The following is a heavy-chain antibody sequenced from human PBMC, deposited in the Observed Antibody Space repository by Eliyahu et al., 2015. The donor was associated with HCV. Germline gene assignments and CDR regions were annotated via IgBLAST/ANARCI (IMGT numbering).Heavy chain of an antibody. CDR2: VSGFKGET. Sequence: QVQLVQSGPEVKKPGASVMVSCKTSGFNFVDYGIGWVRQAPGQGLEYMGWVSGFKGETNYAQKFQGRVVMTADTSTSTAYMELGSLTSDDTAVYYCVRPTGDPNYYYYALDVWGQGTPVTVSS. CDR3: VRPTGDPNYYYYALDV. V-gene: IGHV1-18*04. CDR1: GFNFVDYG. D-gene: IGHD7-27*01. J-gene: IGHJ6*02.